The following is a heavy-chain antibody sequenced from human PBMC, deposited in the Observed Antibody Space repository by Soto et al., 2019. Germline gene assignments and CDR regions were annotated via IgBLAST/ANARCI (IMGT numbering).Heavy chain of an antibody. D-gene: IGHD6-13*01. J-gene: IGHJ6*03. CDR1: GGSFSGYY. CDR3: GRVGGKQLVVFPSSYRAV. CDR2: INHRGST. V-gene: IGHV4-34*01. Sequence: SETLSLTCAVYGGSFSGYYWSWIRQPPGMGLEWIGEINHRGSTNSNPSLKSRVTISVDTSKNQFSLKLTSVTAADTAVYYCGRVGGKQLVVFPSSYRAVGGKGPTVTFPS.